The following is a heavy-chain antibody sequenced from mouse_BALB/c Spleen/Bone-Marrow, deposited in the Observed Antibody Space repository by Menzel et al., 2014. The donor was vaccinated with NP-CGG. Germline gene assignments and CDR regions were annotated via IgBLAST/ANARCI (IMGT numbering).Heavy chain of an antibody. J-gene: IGHJ3*01. CDR2: INPDSNTI. CDR1: GFDFSGFW. CDR3: ARLGYYSSFAY. Sequence: EVMLVESGGGLVQPGGSLKLSCAASGFDFSGFWMSWVRQAPGRGLEWIGEINPDSNTINYSPSLKDKFIISRDNAKNTLYLQMSKVRSEDTALYYCARLGYYSSFAYWGQGTLVTVSA. V-gene: IGHV4-1*02. D-gene: IGHD1-2*01.